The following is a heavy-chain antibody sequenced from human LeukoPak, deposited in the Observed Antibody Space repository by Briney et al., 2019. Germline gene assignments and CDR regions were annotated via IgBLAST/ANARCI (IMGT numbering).Heavy chain of an antibody. J-gene: IGHJ4*02. CDR2: INTSGGST. D-gene: IGHD2-21*01. Sequence: PGGSLRLSCVASGFTFRHYDMSWVRQAPGEGLEWVSSINTSGGSTYYADSLQGRFTISRDNSKNTLHLQMNNVRAEDTALYYCMKLPTMIIVIDTDFEYWGQGAQVTVSS. CDR1: GFTFRHYD. CDR3: MKLPTMIIVIDTDFEY. V-gene: IGHV3-23*01.